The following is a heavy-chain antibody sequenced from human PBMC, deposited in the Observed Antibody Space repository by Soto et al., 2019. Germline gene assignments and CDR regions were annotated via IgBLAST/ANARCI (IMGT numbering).Heavy chain of an antibody. Sequence: SETLSLTCAVSGGSISGGGFSWSWIRQPPGTGVEWIGYILHTGGTQYNPSLKSRVSMSVDKSKNQFSLHLTSVTAADTAVYYCARLQFGEGFDYWGQGALVTVSS. V-gene: IGHV4-30-2*01. CDR3: ARLQFGEGFDY. CDR1: GGSISGGGFS. CDR2: ILHTGGT. J-gene: IGHJ4*02. D-gene: IGHD3-10*01.